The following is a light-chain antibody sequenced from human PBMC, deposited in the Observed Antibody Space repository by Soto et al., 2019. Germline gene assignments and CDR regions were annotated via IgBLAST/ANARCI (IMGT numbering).Light chain of an antibody. V-gene: IGKV3-11*02. J-gene: IGKJ3*01. CDR2: DVS. CDR1: QSVSTY. Sequence: EIVLTQSPATLSLSPGERATLSCRASQSVSTYLAWYQQNPVHSPRLLVYDVSITATGIPARFSCRGSGRVFTLTISSLEPEAFAVYYGQHRNKWPPIFTFGPGTKVDF. CDR3: QHRNKWPPIFT.